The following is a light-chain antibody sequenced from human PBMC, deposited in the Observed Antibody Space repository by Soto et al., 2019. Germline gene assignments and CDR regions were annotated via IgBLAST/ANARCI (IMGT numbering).Light chain of an antibody. CDR3: TSYAGTYSFFYV. CDR1: SSDVGAYNY. J-gene: IGLJ1*01. CDR2: EVS. V-gene: IGLV2-8*02. Sequence: QSALTQLPSASRSPGQSVTISCTGTSSDVGAYNYVSWYQQLPGKAPKLIIYEVSKRPSGVPDRFSGSKSGNTASLTVSGLQAEDEADYYCTSYAGTYSFFYVFGTGTKVTVL.